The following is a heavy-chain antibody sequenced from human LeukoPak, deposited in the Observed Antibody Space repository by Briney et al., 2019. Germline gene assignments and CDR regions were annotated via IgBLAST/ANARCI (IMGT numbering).Heavy chain of an antibody. CDR3: ARRGSSWYDGATPYFDY. CDR1: GYTFTGYY. J-gene: IGHJ4*02. V-gene: IGHV1-2*02. Sequence: GASVKVSCKASGYTFTGYYMHWARQAPGQGLEWMGWINPNSGGTNYAQKFQGRVTMTRDTSISTAYMELSRLRSDDTAVYYCARRGSSWYDGATPYFDYWGQGTLVTVSS. D-gene: IGHD6-13*01. CDR2: INPNSGGT.